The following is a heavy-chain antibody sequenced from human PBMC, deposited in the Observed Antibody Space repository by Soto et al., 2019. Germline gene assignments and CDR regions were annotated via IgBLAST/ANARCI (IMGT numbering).Heavy chain of an antibody. V-gene: IGHV4-39*01. CDR1: GGSISSSSYY. CDR3: ALIGRYCSGGSCYGGFDP. D-gene: IGHD2-15*01. Sequence: SETLSLTCTVSGGSISSSSYYWGWIRQPPGKGLGWIGSIYYSGSTYYNPSLKSRVTISVDTSKNQFSLKLSSVTAADTAVYYCALIGRYCSGGSCYGGFDPWGQGTLVTVSS. J-gene: IGHJ5*02. CDR2: IYYSGST.